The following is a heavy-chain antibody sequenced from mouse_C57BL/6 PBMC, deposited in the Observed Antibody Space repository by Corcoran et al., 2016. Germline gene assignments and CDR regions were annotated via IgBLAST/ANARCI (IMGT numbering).Heavy chain of an antibody. CDR1: GYTFTTYG. J-gene: IGHJ4*01. CDR2: INTYSGVP. CDR3: ARDHYYGSKADAMDY. D-gene: IGHD1-1*01. Sequence: QIQLVQSGPELKKPGETVKISCKASGYTFTTYGMSWVKQAPGKGLKWMGWINTYSGVPTYADDFKGRFSFSLETSASTAYLQINNLKNEETATYFCARDHYYGSKADAMDYWGQGTSVTVSS. V-gene: IGHV9-3*01.